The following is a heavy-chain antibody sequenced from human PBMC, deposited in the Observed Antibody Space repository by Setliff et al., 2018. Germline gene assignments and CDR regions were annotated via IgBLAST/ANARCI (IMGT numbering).Heavy chain of an antibody. J-gene: IGHJ4*02. V-gene: IGHV4-31*03. CDR1: GASISSDGYY. CDR3: ARTTYGDSDYFDY. CDR2: IYYSGST. D-gene: IGHD4-17*01. Sequence: LSLTCIVSGASISSDGYYWSWIRQHPGKGLEWIGYIYYSGSTYYNPSLKSRVTISLDTSKNQFSLELSSVTAADTAVCYCARTTYGDSDYFDYWGQGTLVTVSS.